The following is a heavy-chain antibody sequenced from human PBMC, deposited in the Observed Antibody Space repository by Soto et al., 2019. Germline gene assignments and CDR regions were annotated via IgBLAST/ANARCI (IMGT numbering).Heavy chain of an antibody. CDR1: GYTFTNYV. CDR3: ARDWQLIT. J-gene: IGHJ5*02. CDR2: ISANNGNT. V-gene: IGHV1-18*04. Sequence: QVQLVKSGDEVKKPGASVKVSCKASGYTFTNYVISWVRQAPGQGLHWMGWISANNGNTTYAQSLPGRVTMTTDTATSTAYMELRSQRFDVTAMYYCARDWQLITWGQGTLVTVSS. D-gene: IGHD2-8*01.